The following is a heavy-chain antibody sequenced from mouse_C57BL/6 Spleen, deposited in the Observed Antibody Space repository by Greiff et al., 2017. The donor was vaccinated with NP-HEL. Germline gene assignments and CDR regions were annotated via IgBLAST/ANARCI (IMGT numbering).Heavy chain of an antibody. CDR1: GYPFTSYW. CDR3: ARRAYYSNYGGDYFDY. J-gene: IGHJ2*01. D-gene: IGHD2-5*01. CDR2: IDPSDSET. V-gene: IGHV1-52*01. Sequence: VQLQQPGAELVRPGSSVKLSCKASGYPFTSYWMHWVKQRPIQGLEWIGNIDPSDSETHYNQKFKDKATLTVDKSSSTAYMQLSRLTSEDSAVYYCARRAYYSNYGGDYFDYWGQGTTLTVSS.